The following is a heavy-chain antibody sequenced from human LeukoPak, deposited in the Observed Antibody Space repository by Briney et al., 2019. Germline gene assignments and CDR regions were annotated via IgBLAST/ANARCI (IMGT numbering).Heavy chain of an antibody. CDR3: AKEGPMVRDFDY. Sequence: GGSLRLSYAASGFTFSTYAMSWVRQASGKGLEWVSAISGSGGSTYYADSVKGRFTISRDNSKNTLYLQMNSLRAEDTAVYYCAKEGPMVRDFDYWGQGTLVTVSS. CDR2: ISGSGGST. J-gene: IGHJ4*02. CDR1: GFTFSTYA. D-gene: IGHD3-10*01. V-gene: IGHV3-23*01.